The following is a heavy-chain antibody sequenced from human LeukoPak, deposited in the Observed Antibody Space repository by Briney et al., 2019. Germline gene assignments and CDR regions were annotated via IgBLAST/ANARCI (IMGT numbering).Heavy chain of an antibody. V-gene: IGHV3-73*01. D-gene: IGHD4-17*01. CDR1: GFTFSGSA. Sequence: GGSLRLSCAASGFTFSGSAMHWVRQASGKGLEWVGRIRSKANSYTTEYAASVKGRFTISRDDSKNSLYLQMNSLKTEDTAVYYCARGGDYGDYVFPPLDYWGQGTLVTVSS. J-gene: IGHJ4*02. CDR3: ARGGDYGDYVFPPLDY. CDR2: IRSKANSYTT.